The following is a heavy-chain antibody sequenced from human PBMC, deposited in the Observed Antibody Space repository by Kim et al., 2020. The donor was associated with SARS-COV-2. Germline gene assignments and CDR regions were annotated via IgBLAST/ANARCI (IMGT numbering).Heavy chain of an antibody. Sequence: GGSLSLSCATSGFTFSAYDMNWVRQAPGKGLEWLSFITKSSTTIYYADSVEGRFTISRDNAKNSLFLQMNSLRDEDTALYYCVRDRMGGAFDMWGQGTVV. J-gene: IGHJ3*02. CDR3: VRDRMGGAFDM. CDR2: ITKSSTTI. D-gene: IGHD3-16*01. CDR1: GFTFSAYD. V-gene: IGHV3-48*02.